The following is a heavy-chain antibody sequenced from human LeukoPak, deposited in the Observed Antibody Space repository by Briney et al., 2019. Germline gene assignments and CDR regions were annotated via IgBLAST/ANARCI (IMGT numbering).Heavy chain of an antibody. CDR1: GGSFSGYY. D-gene: IGHD2-15*01. CDR2: INHSGST. CDR3: ARGPDCSGGSCYPYWFDP. V-gene: IGHV4-34*01. Sequence: PETLSLTCAVYGGSFSGYYWSWIRQPPGKGLEWIGEINHSGSTNYNPSLKSRVTISVDTSKNQFSLKLSSVTAADTAVYYCARGPDCSGGSCYPYWFDPWGQGTLVTVSS. J-gene: IGHJ5*02.